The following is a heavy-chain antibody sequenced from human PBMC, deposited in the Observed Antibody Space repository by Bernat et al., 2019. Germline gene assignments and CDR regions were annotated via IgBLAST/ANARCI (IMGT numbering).Heavy chain of an antibody. D-gene: IGHD1-1*01. CDR1: GDSVSSKTAA. Sequence: QVQLQQSGPGLVKPSQTLSLTCAISGDSVSSKTAAWNWIRQSSSRGLEWLGRTYYRSKWSNNYAMSVKSRITINADTSKNQFSLQLNSVTPEDTAVYYCARWDELKVWAFDLWGRGTRVSVSS. V-gene: IGHV6-1*01. CDR3: ARWDELKVWAFDL. CDR2: TYYRSKWSN. J-gene: IGHJ3*01.